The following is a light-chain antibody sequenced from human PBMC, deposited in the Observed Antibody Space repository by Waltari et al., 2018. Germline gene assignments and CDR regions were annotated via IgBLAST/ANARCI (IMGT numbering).Light chain of an antibody. V-gene: IGKV1-12*01. J-gene: IGKJ5*01. CDR1: KAFSSW. CDR3: QQFDTFPLT. Sequence: DIQMTQSPSSVSASVGDSVSFTCRASKAFSSWLAWYQQNPGIAPKLLIYAASSLPSGVPSRFSGSGFGTDFTLTISSLQPEDFATYFCQQFDTFPLTFGQGTRLEIK. CDR2: AAS.